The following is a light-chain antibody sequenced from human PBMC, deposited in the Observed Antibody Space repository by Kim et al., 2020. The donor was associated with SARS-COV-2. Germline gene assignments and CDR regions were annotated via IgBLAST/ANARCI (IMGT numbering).Light chain of an antibody. CDR2: DAF. Sequence: PGERATLSCGVSQSVSSTSLAWYQQKPGLAPRLLIYDAFTRATGIPDRFSGSGSGTAFTLTISRLEPEDSAVYSCPHYGSSLPFGGGTKVDI. CDR3: PHYGSSLP. J-gene: IGKJ4*01. V-gene: IGKV3D-20*01. CDR1: QSVSSTS.